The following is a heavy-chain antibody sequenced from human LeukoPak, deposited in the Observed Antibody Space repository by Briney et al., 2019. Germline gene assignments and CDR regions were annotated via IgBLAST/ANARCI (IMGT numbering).Heavy chain of an antibody. D-gene: IGHD3-22*01. CDR3: ARTGGYYYAYAFDI. CDR2: IYYNGST. J-gene: IGHJ3*02. V-gene: IGHV4-59*01. CDR1: GGSISSYY. Sequence: SETLSLTCTVSGGSISSYYWSWIRQPPGKGLEWIGYIYYNGSTNYNPSLKSRVTISVDTSKNQFSLKLSSVTAADTAVYYCARTGGYYYAYAFDIWGQGTMVTVSS.